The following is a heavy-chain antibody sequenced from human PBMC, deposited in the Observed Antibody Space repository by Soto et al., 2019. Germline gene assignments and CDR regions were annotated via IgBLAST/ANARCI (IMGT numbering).Heavy chain of an antibody. Sequence: EVQLLESGGALVQPGGSLRLSCAASGFSFNTYGLTWVRQAPGKGLEWVSTISGSGDITYYADSVRGRFTISRDNSKNTLYLQMNSLRVEETAVYYCTKMGGGGYGYPPSYYYYGMDVWGQGTTVTVSS. J-gene: IGHJ6*02. CDR1: GFSFNTYG. CDR3: TKMGGGGYGYPPSYYYYGMDV. D-gene: IGHD5-18*01. V-gene: IGHV3-23*01. CDR2: ISGSGDIT.